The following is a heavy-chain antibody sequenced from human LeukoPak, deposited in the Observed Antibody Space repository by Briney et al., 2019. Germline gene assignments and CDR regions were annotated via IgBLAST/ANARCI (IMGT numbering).Heavy chain of an antibody. Sequence: GGSLRLSCAASGFSVRDYAMHWVRQAPGKGLQWVANIKTDGSEKYYVDSVKGRFTISRDNAKNSLYLQMNSLRAEDTAVYYCATYSSLNRREFQFWGQGTLLTVSS. D-gene: IGHD3-22*01. CDR2: IKTDGSEK. V-gene: IGHV3-7*01. CDR1: GFSVRDYA. J-gene: IGHJ1*01. CDR3: ATYSSLNRREFQF.